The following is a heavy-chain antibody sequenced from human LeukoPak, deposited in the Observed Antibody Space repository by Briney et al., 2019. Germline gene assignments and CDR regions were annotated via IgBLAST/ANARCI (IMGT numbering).Heavy chain of an antibody. D-gene: IGHD6-13*01. Sequence: GGSLRLSCVASGFTVSSNYMTWVRQAPGKGLEWVSSISSSSSYIYYADSVKGRFTISRDNVRNSLYLQMNSLRAEDTAVYYCARDRGGYSSPQNWFDPWGQGTLVTVSS. J-gene: IGHJ5*02. CDR2: ISSSSSYI. V-gene: IGHV3-21*01. CDR3: ARDRGGYSSPQNWFDP. CDR1: GFTVSSNY.